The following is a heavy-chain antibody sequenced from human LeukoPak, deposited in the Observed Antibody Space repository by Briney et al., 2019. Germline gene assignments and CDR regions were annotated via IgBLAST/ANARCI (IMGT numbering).Heavy chain of an antibody. J-gene: IGHJ4*02. CDR2: IYYSGST. CDR3: ARVQWPVPLYYFDY. V-gene: IGHV4-31*03. D-gene: IGHD6-19*01. CDR1: GGSISSGGYY. Sequence: PSQTLSLTCTVSGGSISSGGYYWSWIRQHPGKGLEWIGYIYYSGSTYYNPSLKSRVTISVDTSKNQFSLKLSSVTAADTAVYYCARVQWPVPLYYFDYWGQGTLVTVSS.